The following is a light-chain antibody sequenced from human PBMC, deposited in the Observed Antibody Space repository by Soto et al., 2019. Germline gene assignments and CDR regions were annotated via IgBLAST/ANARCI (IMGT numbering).Light chain of an antibody. V-gene: IGLV1-40*01. J-gene: IGLJ2*01. Sequence: QSALTQPPSVSGAPGQRVTISCTGSSSNIGAGYDVHWYQQLPGTAPKLLIYGNSNRPSGVPDRFSGSKSGTSASLAITGLQAEDEADYYCQSYDSSLSVVVFGGGTKLTFL. CDR3: QSYDSSLSVVV. CDR2: GNS. CDR1: SSNIGAGYD.